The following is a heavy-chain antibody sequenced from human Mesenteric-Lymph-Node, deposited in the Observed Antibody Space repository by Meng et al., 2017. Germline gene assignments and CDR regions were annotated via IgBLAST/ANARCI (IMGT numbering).Heavy chain of an antibody. Sequence: GESLKISCAASGFTFSDYYMSWIRQAPGKGLEWVSYISSSGSTIYYADSVKGRFTISRDNAKNSLYLQMNSLRAEDTAVYYCARDEVFRGYYDFWSGYYTGAFDIWGQGTMVTVSS. V-gene: IGHV3-11*04. CDR2: ISSSGSTI. CDR3: ARDEVFRGYYDFWSGYYTGAFDI. D-gene: IGHD3-3*01. J-gene: IGHJ3*02. CDR1: GFTFSDYY.